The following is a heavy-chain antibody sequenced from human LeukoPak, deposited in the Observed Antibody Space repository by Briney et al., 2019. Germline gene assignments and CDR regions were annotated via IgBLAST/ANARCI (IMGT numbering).Heavy chain of an antibody. J-gene: IGHJ4*02. V-gene: IGHV4-59*01. Sequence: SETLSLTCTVSGGSISPYYWSWVRQPPGKGLEWIGYIYYSGSTNYNPSLKSRVTISVDTSKNQFSLKLSSVTAADTAVYYCARRWELLFDYWGQGTLVTVSS. D-gene: IGHD1-26*01. CDR1: GGSISPYY. CDR3: ARRWELLFDY. CDR2: IYYSGST.